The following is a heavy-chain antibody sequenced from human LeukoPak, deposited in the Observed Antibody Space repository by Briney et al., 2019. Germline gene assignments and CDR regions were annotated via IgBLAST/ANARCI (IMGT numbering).Heavy chain of an antibody. J-gene: IGHJ4*02. D-gene: IGHD6-13*01. CDR3: AKDVKAFSAAGLDY. V-gene: IGHV3-23*01. CDR2: ISDSGGST. CDR1: GFTFSSYA. Sequence: GGSLRLSCAASGFTFSSYAISWVRQAPGKGLEWVSTISDSGGSTYYADSVKGRFTISRDNSKNTLYLQMNSLRADDTAVYYCAKDVKAFSAAGLDYWGQGTLVTVSS.